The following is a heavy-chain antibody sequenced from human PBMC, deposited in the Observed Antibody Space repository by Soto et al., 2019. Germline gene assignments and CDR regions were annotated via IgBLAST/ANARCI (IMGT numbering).Heavy chain of an antibody. J-gene: IGHJ6*02. D-gene: IGHD3-10*01. CDR2: IYYSGST. Sequence: SETLSLTCTVSGGSISSGGYYWSWIRQHPGKGLEWIGYIYYSGSTYYNPSLKSRVTISVDTSKNQFSLKLSSVTAADTAVYYCARAVFDYYGSGSYYWSDYYYGMDVWGQGTTVTVS. CDR1: GGSISSGGYY. V-gene: IGHV4-31*03. CDR3: ARAVFDYYGSGSYYWSDYYYGMDV.